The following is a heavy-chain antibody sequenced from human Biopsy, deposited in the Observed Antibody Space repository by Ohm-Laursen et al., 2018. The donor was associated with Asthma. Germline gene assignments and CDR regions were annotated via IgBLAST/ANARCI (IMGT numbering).Heavy chain of an antibody. D-gene: IGHD6-6*01. Sequence: PSQTLSLTCIVSGDAMSTSGSYWGWIRQSPGKGLEWIGSIYYSGRTYYNPSLESRVTISADTSKNHFSLKVTPVTAADTAVYYCARAVSSSSCWYFDLWGRGDLVTVSS. V-gene: IGHV4-39*02. CDR1: GDAMSTSGSY. CDR2: IYYSGRT. CDR3: ARAVSSSSCWYFDL. J-gene: IGHJ2*01.